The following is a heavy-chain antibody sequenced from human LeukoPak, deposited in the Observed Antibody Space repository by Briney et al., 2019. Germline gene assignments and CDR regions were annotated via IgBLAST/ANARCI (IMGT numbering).Heavy chain of an antibody. CDR1: GYTFTGYY. V-gene: IGHV1-2*02. CDR3: ARAPGKQTTDY. J-gene: IGHJ4*02. Sequence: VASVKVSCKASGYTFTGYYMHWVRQAPGQGLEWMGWIDPNSGGTNYAQKFQGRVTMTRDTSISTAYMELSRLRSDDTAVYYCARAPGKQTTDYWGQGTLVTVSS. D-gene: IGHD3-10*01. CDR2: IDPNSGGT.